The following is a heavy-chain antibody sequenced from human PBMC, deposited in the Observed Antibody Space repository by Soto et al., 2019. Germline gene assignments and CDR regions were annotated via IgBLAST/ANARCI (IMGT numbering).Heavy chain of an antibody. CDR2: IYHSVNT. D-gene: IGHD2-15*01. V-gene: IGHV4-30-2*01. CDR3: ASNVAADDAWDV. J-gene: IGHJ3*01. Sequence: SETLSLTCAVSGGSISSGGYYWTWILHPPGKGLEWIGYIYHSVNTYYNPSLKSRVTISGDRSKNHFTLNLSSVTAADTAVYYCASNVAADDAWDVWGKGKMVIV. CDR1: GGSISSGGYY.